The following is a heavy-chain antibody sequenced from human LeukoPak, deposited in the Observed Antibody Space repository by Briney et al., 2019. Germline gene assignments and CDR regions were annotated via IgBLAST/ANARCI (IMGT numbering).Heavy chain of an antibody. CDR2: IQEDGSDK. Sequence: GGSLRLSCAGSGFTFSDYWMTWVRQAPGKGLEWVANIQEDGSDKYYVDSVKGRFTISRDNADNSLFLQMNNLRPEDTAVYYCAKVRVGTAHFDYWGQGTLVTVSS. D-gene: IGHD2-15*01. J-gene: IGHJ4*02. V-gene: IGHV3-7*01. CDR1: GFTFSDYW. CDR3: AKVRVGTAHFDY.